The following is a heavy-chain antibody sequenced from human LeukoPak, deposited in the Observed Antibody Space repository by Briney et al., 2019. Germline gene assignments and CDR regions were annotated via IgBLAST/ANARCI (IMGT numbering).Heavy chain of an antibody. D-gene: IGHD3-16*02. V-gene: IGHV4-31*03. CDR1: GGSLSSGGYY. CDR2: IYYSGST. J-gene: IGHJ4*02. CDR3: ARGRSYDYVWGSYRLVPYFDY. Sequence: PSETLSLTCTVSGGSLSSGGYYWSWLRQHPGTGLEWLGYIYYSGSTYYNPSLKSRVTISVDTSKNQFSLKLSSVTAADTAVYYCARGRSYDYVWGSYRLVPYFDYWGQGTLVTVSS.